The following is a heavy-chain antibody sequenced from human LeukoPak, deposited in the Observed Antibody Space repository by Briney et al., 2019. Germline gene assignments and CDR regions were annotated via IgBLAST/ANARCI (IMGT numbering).Heavy chain of an antibody. V-gene: IGHV4-30-4*08. Sequence: PSETLSLTCTVSGGSISSGDYYWSWIRQPPGKGLEWIGYIYYSGSTYYNPSLMRRVTISVDTSKNQFSLKLSSVTAADTAVYYCARVYITIFEGTGFDYWGQGTLVTVSS. CDR2: IYYSGST. J-gene: IGHJ4*02. CDR3: ARVYITIFEGTGFDY. D-gene: IGHD3-3*01. CDR1: GGSISSGDYY.